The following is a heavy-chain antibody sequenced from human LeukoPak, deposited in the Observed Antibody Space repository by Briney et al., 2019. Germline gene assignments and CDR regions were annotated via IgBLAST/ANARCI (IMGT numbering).Heavy chain of an antibody. V-gene: IGHV4-4*07. J-gene: IGHJ4*02. Sequence: SETLSLTCTVSGGSISSYYWSWIRQPAGKGLEWIGRIYTSGNTNYNPPLKSRVTMSVDTSKNQFSLKLSSVTAADTAVYYCAREVGYCSGGSCYPYFDYWGQGTLVTVSS. CDR2: IYTSGNT. D-gene: IGHD2-15*01. CDR3: AREVGYCSGGSCYPYFDY. CDR1: GGSISSYY.